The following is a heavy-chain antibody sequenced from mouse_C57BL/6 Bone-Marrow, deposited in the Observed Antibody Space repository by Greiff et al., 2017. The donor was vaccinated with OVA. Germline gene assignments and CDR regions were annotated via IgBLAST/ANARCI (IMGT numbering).Heavy chain of an antibody. D-gene: IGHD1-1*01. CDR3: ARHPDYYGSSSYYFDY. J-gene: IGHJ2*01. CDR1: GYSITSDY. CDR2: ISYSGST. Sequence: EVKLVESGPGLAKPSQTLSLTCSVTGYSITSDYWNWIRKFPGNKLEYMGYISYSGSTYYNPSLKSRISITRDTSKNQYYLQLNSVTTEDTATYYCARHPDYYGSSSYYFDYWGQGTTLTVSS. V-gene: IGHV3-8*01.